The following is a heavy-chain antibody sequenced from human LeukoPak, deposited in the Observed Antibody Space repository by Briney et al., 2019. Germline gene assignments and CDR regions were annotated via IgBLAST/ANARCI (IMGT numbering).Heavy chain of an antibody. CDR3: ARGTKYDAFIS. J-gene: IGHJ3*02. CDR1: GFTFSSYA. D-gene: IGHD2-2*01. V-gene: IGHV3-30-3*01. Sequence: GGSLRLSCAASGFTFSSYAMHWVRQAPGKGLEWVAVISYDGSNKYYADSVKGRFTISRDNSKNTLYLQMNSLRAEDTAVYYCARGTKYDAFISGAKGQWSPSLQ. CDR2: ISYDGSNK.